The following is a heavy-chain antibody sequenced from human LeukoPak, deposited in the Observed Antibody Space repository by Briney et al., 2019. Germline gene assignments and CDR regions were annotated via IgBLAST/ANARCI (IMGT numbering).Heavy chain of an antibody. CDR3: AKDSDMTDYYDSSGYNYFDY. CDR1: GFTFSSYG. D-gene: IGHD3-22*01. CDR2: ISYDGSNK. V-gene: IGHV3-30*18. Sequence: GGSLRLSCAASGFTFSSYGMHWVRQVPGKGLEWVAVISYDGSNKYYADSVKGRFTISRDNSKNTLYLQMNSLRAEDTAVYYCAKDSDMTDYYDSSGYNYFDYWGQGTLVTVSS. J-gene: IGHJ4*02.